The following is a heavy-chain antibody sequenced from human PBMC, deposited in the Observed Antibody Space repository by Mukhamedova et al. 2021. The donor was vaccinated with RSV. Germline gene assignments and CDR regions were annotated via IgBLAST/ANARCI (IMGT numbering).Heavy chain of an antibody. CDR2: ISGTSSDT. D-gene: IGHD2-2*01. Sequence: EWVSYISGTSSDTNYADSVTGRFTISRDNAKNSLYLQMNSLRAEDTAVYYCVKNARLAASWGQGTLVTVSS. J-gene: IGHJ5*02. CDR3: VKNARLAAS. V-gene: IGHV3-11*06.